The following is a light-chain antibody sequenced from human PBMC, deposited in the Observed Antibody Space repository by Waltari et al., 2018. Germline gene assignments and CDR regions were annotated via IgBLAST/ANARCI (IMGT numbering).Light chain of an antibody. J-gene: IGKJ4*01. Sequence: DIVMTQSPLSLPVTPGEPASISCRPTQSLLHNNGDNYLDWYVQRPGQSPQLLIYLTSKRASGVPDRLSGSGSGTDFTLKISRVEAEDVGVYYCMQTLQTPFTFGGGTKVEIK. CDR2: LTS. V-gene: IGKV2-28*01. CDR3: MQTLQTPFT. CDR1: QSLLHNNGDNY.